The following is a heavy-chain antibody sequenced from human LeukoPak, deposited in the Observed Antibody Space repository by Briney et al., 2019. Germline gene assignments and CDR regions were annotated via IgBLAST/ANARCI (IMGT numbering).Heavy chain of an antibody. CDR1: GFTFSSYS. D-gene: IGHD5-12*01. V-gene: IGHV3-21*01. Sequence: PGGSLRLSCAASGFTFSSYSMNWVRQAPGKGLEWVSSISSSSSYIYYADSAKGRFTISRDNAKNSLYLQMNSLRAEDTAVYYCARDGGYSGYDWDYWGQGTLVTVSS. J-gene: IGHJ4*02. CDR2: ISSSSSYI. CDR3: ARDGGYSGYDWDY.